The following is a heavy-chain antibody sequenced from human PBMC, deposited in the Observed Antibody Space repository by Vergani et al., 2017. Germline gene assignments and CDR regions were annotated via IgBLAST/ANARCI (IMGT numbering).Heavy chain of an antibody. D-gene: IGHD6-13*01. CDR3: ARDARRGSSWYGGGGYFDY. CDR2: IIPIFGTA. J-gene: IGHJ4*02. CDR1: GGTFSSYA. Sequence: QVQLVQSGAEVKKPGSSVKVSCKASGGTFSSYAISWVRQAPGQGLEWMGGIIPIFGTANYAQKFQGRVTITADESTSTAYMELSSLRSEDTAVYYCARDARRGSSWYGGGGYFDYWGQGTLVTVSS. V-gene: IGHV1-69*01.